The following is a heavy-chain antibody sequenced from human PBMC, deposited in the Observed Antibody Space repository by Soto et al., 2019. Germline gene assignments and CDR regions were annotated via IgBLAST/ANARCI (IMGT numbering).Heavy chain of an antibody. J-gene: IGHJ4*02. V-gene: IGHV1-69*06. D-gene: IGHD3-22*01. CDR1: GGTFSSYA. CDR2: IIPIFGTA. CDR3: ARATYYYDSSGYYYFDY. Sequence: SVKVSCKASGGTFSSYAISWVRQAPGQGLEWMGGIIPIFGTANYAQKFQGRVTITADKSTSTAYMELSSLRSEDTAVYYCARATYYYDSSGYYYFDYWGQGTLVTVS.